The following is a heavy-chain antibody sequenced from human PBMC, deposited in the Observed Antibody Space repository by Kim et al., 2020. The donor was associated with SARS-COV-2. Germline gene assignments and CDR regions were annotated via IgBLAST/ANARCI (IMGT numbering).Heavy chain of an antibody. CDR3: SRGPAALWFGELFFDY. J-gene: IGHJ4*02. CDR2: ISAYNGNT. V-gene: IGHV1-18*01. Sequence: ASVKVSCKASGYTFTSYGISWVRQAPGQGLEWMGWISAYNGNTNYAQKLQGRVTMTTDTSTSTAYMELRSLRSDDTAVYYCSRGPAALWFGELFFDYWGQGTLVTVSS. D-gene: IGHD3-10*01. CDR1: GYTFTSYG.